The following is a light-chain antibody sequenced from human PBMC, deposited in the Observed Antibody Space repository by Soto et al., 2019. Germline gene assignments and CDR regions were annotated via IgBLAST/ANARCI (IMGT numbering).Light chain of an antibody. CDR3: QQLNSYPLT. V-gene: IGKV1-9*01. CDR2: AAS. J-gene: IGKJ4*01. CDR1: QAFSSY. Sequence: IQLTQSPSSLSASVGDRVTITCRASQAFSSYLAWYQQKPGKAPNLLIYAASTLQSGVPSRFSGSGSGTDFTLTISSLQPEDFATYFCQQLNSYPLTFGGGTKVEIK.